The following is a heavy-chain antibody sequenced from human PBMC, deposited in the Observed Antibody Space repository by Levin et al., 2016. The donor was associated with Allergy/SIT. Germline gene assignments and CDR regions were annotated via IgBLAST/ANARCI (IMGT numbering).Heavy chain of an antibody. V-gene: IGHV5-10-1*04. D-gene: IGHD3-16*01. J-gene: IGHJ6*02. Sequence: VRQMPGKGLEWMGRIDPSDSYTNYSPSFQGQVTISADKSISTAYLQWSSLKASDTAIYYCARHTSLIVGRRLGLGGMDVWGQGTTVTVSS. CDR2: IDPSDSYT. CDR3: ARHTSLIVGRRLGLGGMDV.